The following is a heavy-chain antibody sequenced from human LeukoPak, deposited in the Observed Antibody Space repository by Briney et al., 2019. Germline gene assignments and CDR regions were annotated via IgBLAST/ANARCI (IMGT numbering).Heavy chain of an antibody. CDR2: IGSSRAYT. J-gene: IGHJ6*02. CDR3: ARAPHYSNYGPYYYGMDV. V-gene: IGHV3-11*06. CDR1: GFTFSDYY. D-gene: IGHD4-11*01. Sequence: GGSLRLSCAASGFTFSDYYMSWIRQAPGKGPEWVSDIGSSRAYTNYADSVKGRLTISRDNAKNSLYLQMNSLRAEDTAVYYCARAPHYSNYGPYYYGMDVWGQGTTVTVSS.